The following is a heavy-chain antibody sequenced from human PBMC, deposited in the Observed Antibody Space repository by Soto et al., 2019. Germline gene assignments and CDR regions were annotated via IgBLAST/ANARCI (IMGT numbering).Heavy chain of an antibody. J-gene: IGHJ6*02. D-gene: IGHD1-26*01. CDR3: AGALGATLYYYYYGMDV. CDR2: INAGNGNT. Sequence: PSVKVSCKASGYTFTSYAMHWVRQAPGQRLEWMGWINAGNGNTKYSQKFQGRVTITRDTSASTAYMELSSLRSEDTAVYYCAGALGATLYYYYYGMDVWGQGTTVTVSS. V-gene: IGHV1-3*01. CDR1: GYTFTSYA.